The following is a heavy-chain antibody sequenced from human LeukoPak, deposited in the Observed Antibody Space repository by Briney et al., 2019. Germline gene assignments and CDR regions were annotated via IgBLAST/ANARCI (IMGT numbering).Heavy chain of an antibody. V-gene: IGHV4-59*01. CDR3: ARGWRGDHFDY. CDR1: GDSLSSSY. D-gene: IGHD3-16*01. Sequence: PSETLSLSCTVSGDSLSSSYWSWIRQPPGKGLEWIGYIYDSGSTNYNPSLKSRVTISEDKSKNQFSLRLSSVTAADTAVYYCARGWRGDHFDYWGQGTLVTVSS. CDR2: IYDSGST. J-gene: IGHJ4*02.